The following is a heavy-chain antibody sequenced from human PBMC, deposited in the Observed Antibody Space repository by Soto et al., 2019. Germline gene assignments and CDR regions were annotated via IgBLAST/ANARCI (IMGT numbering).Heavy chain of an antibody. Sequence: EVQLVESGGGLVQPGRSLRLSCAASGFSFDEYAMHWVRQAPGKGLEWVSGISWNSGTMGYGDSVKGRFTISRDNAKNSLYMQRNRLRPEDTALYYCAKGFCSSTRCLTYSYMDVWGKGTTVTVSS. V-gene: IGHV3-9*01. CDR2: ISWNSGTM. CDR1: GFSFDEYA. D-gene: IGHD2-2*01. CDR3: AKGFCSSTRCLTYSYMDV. J-gene: IGHJ6*03.